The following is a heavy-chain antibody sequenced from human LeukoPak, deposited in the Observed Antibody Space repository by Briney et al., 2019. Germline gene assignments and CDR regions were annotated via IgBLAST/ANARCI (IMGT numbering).Heavy chain of an antibody. CDR2: MKYAGSEI. J-gene: IGHJ4*02. V-gene: IGHV3-7*05. CDR3: AREGTITAYNFDY. CDR1: GFAFSSYW. D-gene: IGHD5-12*01. Sequence: PGGSLRLSCAASGFAFSSYWMSWVRQAPGKGLEWVANMKYAGSEIYYVDSVKGRFTISRDNAKNSLYLQMNSLRAEDTAVYYCAREGTITAYNFDYWGQGTLVTVSS.